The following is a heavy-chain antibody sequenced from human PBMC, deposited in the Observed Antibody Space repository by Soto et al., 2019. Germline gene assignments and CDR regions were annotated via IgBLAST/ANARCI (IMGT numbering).Heavy chain of an antibody. J-gene: IGHJ4*02. Sequence: PGGPLRLSCAASGFTISSYWSSWVRQAQGKGLEWVANIKQDGSEKYYVDSAKGRFTISRDNAKNSLYLQMNSLRAEDTAVYYCARTRTIFGVAQATWFDYWGQGTLVTVSS. CDR1: GFTISSYW. D-gene: IGHD3-3*01. CDR3: ARTRTIFGVAQATWFDY. CDR2: IKQDGSEK. V-gene: IGHV3-7*01.